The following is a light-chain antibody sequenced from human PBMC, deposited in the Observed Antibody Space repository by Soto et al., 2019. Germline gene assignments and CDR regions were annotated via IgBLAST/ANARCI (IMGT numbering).Light chain of an antibody. V-gene: IGKV1-9*01. CDR3: QQYDSYST. CDR1: QDISSY. J-gene: IGKJ4*01. Sequence: IQLTQSPSSLSASVGDRVTITCRASQDISSYLAWYQQKPGQAPKVLIYGASTLRSGVPSRFSGSGSGTDFTLTISSLQPEDFATYYCQQYDSYSTFGGGTKVDI. CDR2: GAS.